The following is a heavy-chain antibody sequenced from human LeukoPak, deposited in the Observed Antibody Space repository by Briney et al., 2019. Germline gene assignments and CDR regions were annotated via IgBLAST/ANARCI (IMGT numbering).Heavy chain of an antibody. J-gene: IGHJ3*02. CDR1: GFTFSSYW. CDR3: ARHDHGASRVTFDI. Sequence: GGSLRLSCAASGFTFSSYWMSWVRQAPGKGLEWVANIKQDGSEKYYVDSVKGRFTISRDNAKNSLYLQMNSLGADDTAVYYCARHDHGASRVTFDICGQGTMVTVSS. CDR2: IKQDGSEK. D-gene: IGHD4-17*01. V-gene: IGHV3-7*01.